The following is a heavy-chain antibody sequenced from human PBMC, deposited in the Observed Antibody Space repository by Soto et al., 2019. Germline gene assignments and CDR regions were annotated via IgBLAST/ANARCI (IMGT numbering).Heavy chain of an antibody. CDR3: ARMGSQRYYYYGMDV. CDR1: GFTFSSYS. D-gene: IGHD6-25*01. V-gene: IGHV3-21*01. CDR2: ISSSSSYI. J-gene: IGHJ6*02. Sequence: EVQLVESGGGLVKPGGSLRLSCAASGFTFSSYSMNWVRQAPGKGLEWVSSISSSSSYIYYADSVKGRFTISRDNAKTSLYLQINSLRAEDTAVYYCARMGSQRYYYYGMDVWGQGTTVTVSS.